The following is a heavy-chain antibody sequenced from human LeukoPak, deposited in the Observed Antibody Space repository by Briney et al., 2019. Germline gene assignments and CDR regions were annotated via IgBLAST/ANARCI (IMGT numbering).Heavy chain of an antibody. Sequence: GGSLRLSCAASGFTFSSYAMHWVRQAPGKGLEWVAVIWYDGSNKYYADSVKGRFTISRDNSKNTLYLQMNSLRAEDTAVYYCARGKYYYDSSGISIDYWGQGTLVTVSS. CDR3: ARGKYYYDSSGISIDY. V-gene: IGHV3-33*08. CDR1: GFTFSSYA. J-gene: IGHJ4*02. D-gene: IGHD3-22*01. CDR2: IWYDGSNK.